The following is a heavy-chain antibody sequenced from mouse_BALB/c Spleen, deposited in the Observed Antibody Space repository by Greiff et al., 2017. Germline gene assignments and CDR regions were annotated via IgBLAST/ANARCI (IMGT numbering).Heavy chain of an antibody. Sequence: QVQLKESGPGLVAPSQSLSITCTVSGFSLTSYGVHWVRQPPGKGLEWLGVIWAGGSTNYNSALMSRLSISKDNSKSQVFLKMNSLQTDDTAMYYCAGEGGYDWFAYWGQGTLVTVSA. V-gene: IGHV2-9*02. J-gene: IGHJ3*01. D-gene: IGHD2-2*01. CDR1: GFSLTSYG. CDR3: AGEGGYDWFAY. CDR2: IWAGGST.